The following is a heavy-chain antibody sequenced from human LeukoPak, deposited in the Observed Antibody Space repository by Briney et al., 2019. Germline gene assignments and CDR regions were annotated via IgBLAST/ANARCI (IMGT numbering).Heavy chain of an antibody. V-gene: IGHV3-64D*06. CDR3: VRGTGY. CDR1: GFTFSTYV. CDR2: ISSNGDNT. J-gene: IGHJ4*02. Sequence: GGSLRLSCSVSGFTFSTYVMHWVHQAPGKGLEYVSAISSNGDNTYYADSEKGRFTISRDNYKNTLYLQMSSLRADDTAVYYCVRGTGYWGQGTLVTVSS.